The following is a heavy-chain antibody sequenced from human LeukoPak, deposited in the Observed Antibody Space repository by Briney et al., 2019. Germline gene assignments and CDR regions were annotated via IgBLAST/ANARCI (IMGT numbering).Heavy chain of an antibody. CDR2: ISSSSSYI. V-gene: IGHV3-21*01. Sequence: GGSPRLSCAASGFTFSSYSMNWVRQAPGKGLEWVSSISSSSSYIYYADSVKGRFTISRDNAKNSLYLQMNSLRAEDTAVYYCARDLDCSASNCDYWGQGTLVTVSS. J-gene: IGHJ4*02. CDR3: ARDLDCSASNCDY. D-gene: IGHD2-21*02. CDR1: GFTFSSYS.